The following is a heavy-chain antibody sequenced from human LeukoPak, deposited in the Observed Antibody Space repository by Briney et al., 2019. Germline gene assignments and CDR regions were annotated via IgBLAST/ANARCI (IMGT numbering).Heavy chain of an antibody. CDR2: ISSSGSTI. CDR3: ARNTVTDFYYYSYMDV. V-gene: IGHV3-48*03. D-gene: IGHD4-17*01. J-gene: IGHJ6*03. CDR1: GFTFSSYE. Sequence: GGSLRLSCAASGFTFSSYEMNWVRQAPGKGLEWVSYISSSGSTIYYADSVKGRFTISRDNAKNSLYLQMNSLRAEDTALYYCARNTVTDFYYYSYMDVWGKGTTVSVSS.